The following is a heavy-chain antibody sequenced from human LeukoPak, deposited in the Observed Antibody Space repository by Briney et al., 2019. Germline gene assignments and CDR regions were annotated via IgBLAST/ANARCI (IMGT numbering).Heavy chain of an antibody. CDR3: STEDKYCTSTTCGDF. V-gene: IGHV1-2*02. CDR1: GYTFTDYY. J-gene: IGHJ4*02. Sequence: APVKVSCKASGYTFTDYYVHCVRQAPGQGLEWMGYMKPFSGDSHYAQKFQDRVTMTRDTSTSTAYLELSGLTSDDTDVYYCSTEDKYCTSTTCGDFWGQGTLVTVSS. D-gene: IGHD2-2*01. CDR2: MKPFSGDS.